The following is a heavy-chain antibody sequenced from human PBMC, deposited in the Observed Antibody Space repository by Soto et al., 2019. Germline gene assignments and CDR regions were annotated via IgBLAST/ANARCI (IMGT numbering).Heavy chain of an antibody. J-gene: IGHJ4*02. D-gene: IGHD5-18*01. CDR3: ARVSVDTAMVNYFDY. CDR2: INHSGST. CDR1: GGSFSGYY. Sequence: SETLSLTCAVYGGSFSGYYWSWIRQPPGKGLEWIGEINHSGSTNYNPSLKSRVTISVDTSKNQFSLKLSSVTAADTAVYYCARVSVDTAMVNYFDYWGQGTLVTVSS. V-gene: IGHV4-34*01.